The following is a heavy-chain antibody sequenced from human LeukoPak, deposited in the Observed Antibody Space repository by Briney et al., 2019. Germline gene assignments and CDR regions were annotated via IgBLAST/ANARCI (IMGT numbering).Heavy chain of an antibody. CDR1: GFTFNNYA. D-gene: IGHD1-1*01. V-gene: IGHV3-23*01. CDR2: ISDHGDDT. CDR3: GKDWKLDY. J-gene: IGHJ4*02. Sequence: SGGSLRLSCAASGFTFNNYAMSWVRQAPGKGLEWVSAISDHGDDTKYAVSVKGRFTISRDNSKNTLYLQMNSLRVEDTAMYFCGKDWKLDYWGQGTLVTVSS.